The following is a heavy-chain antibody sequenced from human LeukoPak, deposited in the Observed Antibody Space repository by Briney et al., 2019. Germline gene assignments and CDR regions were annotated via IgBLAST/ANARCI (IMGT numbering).Heavy chain of an antibody. J-gene: IGHJ4*02. CDR3: ATQQAGAFDY. Sequence: GGSLRLSCAASGFTFSSYEMNWVRQAPGKGLEWVSYISSSGNNIYYADSVKGRFTISRDNAKNSLYLQMNSLRMEDTAVYYCATQQAGAFDYWGQGTLVTVSS. V-gene: IGHV3-48*03. CDR2: ISSSGNNI. CDR1: GFTFSSYE. D-gene: IGHD1-26*01.